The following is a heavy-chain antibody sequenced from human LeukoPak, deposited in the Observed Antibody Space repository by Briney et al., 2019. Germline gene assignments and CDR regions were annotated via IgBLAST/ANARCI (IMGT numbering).Heavy chain of an antibody. V-gene: IGHV1-24*01. CDR2: FDPEDGET. D-gene: IGHD3-10*01. J-gene: IGHJ3*02. Sequence: ASVKVSCKVSRYTLTELSMHWVRQAPGKGLEWMGGFDPEDGETIYAQKFQGRVTMTEDTSTDTAYMELSSLRSEDTAVYYCATDRPVTLWFGELKFNNAFDIWGQGTMVTVSS. CDR3: ATDRPVTLWFGELKFNNAFDI. CDR1: RYTLTELS.